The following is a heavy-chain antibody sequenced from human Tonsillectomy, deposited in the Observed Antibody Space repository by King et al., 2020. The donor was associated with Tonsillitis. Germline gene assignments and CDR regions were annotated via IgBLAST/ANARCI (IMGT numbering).Heavy chain of an antibody. CDR2: ITDSGST. V-gene: IGHV4-34*01. CDR1: Y. J-gene: IGHJ4*02. Sequence: YWSWILQPAGKGLELIGEITDSGSTNYNPSLKSRVTISVDQSKHQFSLKLNSVTAADTAVYYCARGANSNLDYWGQGNLVTVSS. CDR3: ARGANSNLDY.